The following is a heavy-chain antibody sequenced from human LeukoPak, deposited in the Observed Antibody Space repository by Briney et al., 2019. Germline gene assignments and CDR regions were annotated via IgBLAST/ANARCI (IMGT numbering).Heavy chain of an antibody. D-gene: IGHD2-2*01. J-gene: IGHJ4*02. CDR2: INHSGST. Sequence: SETLSLTCAVYGGSFSGYYWSWIRQPPGKGLEWIGEINHSGSTNYNPSPKSRVTISVDTSKNQFSLRLSSVTAADTAVYYCARCLLFSSTSCYDYWGQGTLVTVSS. V-gene: IGHV4-34*01. CDR1: GGSFSGYY. CDR3: ARCLLFSSTSCYDY.